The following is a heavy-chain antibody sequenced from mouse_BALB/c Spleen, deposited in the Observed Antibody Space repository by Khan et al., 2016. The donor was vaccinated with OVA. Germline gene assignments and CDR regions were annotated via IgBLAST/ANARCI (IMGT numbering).Heavy chain of an antibody. D-gene: IGHD1-3*01. V-gene: IGHV2-9*02. CDR1: GFSLTSYG. CDR2: IWAGVST. J-gene: IGHJ2*01. CDR3: ARLDDI. Sequence: QVQLKLSGPGLVAPSQSLSITCTVSGFSLTSYGLHWVRQPPGKGLEWLGVIWAGVSTNYNSALLSRLSISNDNSKSQVILKVNSLQTDDTAMYYGARLDDIWGQGTTLTVSS.